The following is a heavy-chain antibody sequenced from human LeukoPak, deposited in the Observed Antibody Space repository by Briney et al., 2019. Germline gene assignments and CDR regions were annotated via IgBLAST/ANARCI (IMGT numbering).Heavy chain of an antibody. Sequence: PGGSPRLSCEVSGFAFSSYSMNWVRQASGKGLEWVSYISSSSATIYYADSVKGRFTISRDNAKNSLFLQMNSLRTEDGAVYYCARQRVSLDAFDIWGQGTMVTISS. V-gene: IGHV3-48*01. D-gene: IGHD3-3*02. J-gene: IGHJ3*02. CDR1: GFAFSSYS. CDR2: ISSSSATI. CDR3: ARQRVSLDAFDI.